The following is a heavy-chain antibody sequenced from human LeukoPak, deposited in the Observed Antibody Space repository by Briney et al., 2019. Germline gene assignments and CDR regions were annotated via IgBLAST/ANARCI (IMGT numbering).Heavy chain of an antibody. D-gene: IGHD2-2*02. CDR2: ISAYNGNT. CDR1: GYTFTSYG. CDR3: ARALDYCSSTSCYTYNY. V-gene: IGHV1-18*01. J-gene: IGHJ4*02. Sequence: ASVKVSCKASGYTFTSYGISWVRQAPGQGLEWMGWISAYNGNTNYALKLQGRVTMTTDTSTSTAYMELRSLRSDDTAVYYCARALDYCSSTSCYTYNYWGQGTLVTVSS.